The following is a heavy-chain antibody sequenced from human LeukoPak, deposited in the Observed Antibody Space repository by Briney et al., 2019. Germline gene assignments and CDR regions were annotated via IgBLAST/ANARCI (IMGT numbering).Heavy chain of an antibody. Sequence: GGSLRLSCAASGFTFSSYAMSWVRQAPGKGLEWVSAISGSGGSTYYADSVKGRFTISRDNSKNTLYLQMNSLRAEDTAVYYCARDFLGSSSSEYYYGMDVWGQGTTVTVSS. CDR2: ISGSGGST. V-gene: IGHV3-23*01. D-gene: IGHD6-6*01. CDR3: ARDFLGSSSSEYYYGMDV. CDR1: GFTFSSYA. J-gene: IGHJ6*02.